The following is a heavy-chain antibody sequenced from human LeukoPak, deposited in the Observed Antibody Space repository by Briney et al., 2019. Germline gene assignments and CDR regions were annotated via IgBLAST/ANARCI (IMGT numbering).Heavy chain of an antibody. J-gene: IGHJ3*02. CDR1: GYTFTDYS. Sequence: GASAKVSCRASGYTFTDYSIHWVRQAPGQGLEWMAWINPNSGASNFAQKFQGWVTLTRDTSLTTAYLELTRLKSDDTATYYCARAFYGDILRNDAFDIWGQGTMVTVSS. CDR2: INPNSGAS. V-gene: IGHV1-2*04. CDR3: ARAFYGDILRNDAFDI. D-gene: IGHD4-17*01.